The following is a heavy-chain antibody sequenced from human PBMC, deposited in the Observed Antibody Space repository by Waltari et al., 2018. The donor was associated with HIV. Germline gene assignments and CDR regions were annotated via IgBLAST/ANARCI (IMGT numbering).Heavy chain of an antibody. V-gene: IGHV3-30*18. Sequence: QVQLVESGGGVVQPGTSLRLSCAASGFTFREYAMHWVRQAPGKGLEWVTVISSDGGNQYYADSVKGRFTISRDNSKKTLSLEMNSLKIEDTAMYYCAKDAYGGHPKNWFDSWGQGILVTVPS. CDR2: ISSDGGNQ. CDR1: GFTFREYA. J-gene: IGHJ5*01. D-gene: IGHD3-10*01. CDR3: AKDAYGGHPKNWFDS.